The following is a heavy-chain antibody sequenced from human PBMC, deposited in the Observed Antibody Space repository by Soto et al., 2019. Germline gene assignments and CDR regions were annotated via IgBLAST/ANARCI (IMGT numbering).Heavy chain of an antibody. V-gene: IGHV4-31*03. CDR1: GDSITSGAYY. J-gene: IGHJ4*02. CDR3: ARVPFGDPHFDL. D-gene: IGHD4-17*01. CDR2: IYDSGNT. Sequence: SETLSLTCTVSGDSITSGAYYWSWIRQHPGKGLEWIGYIYDSGNTYYNPSLKSRLAISLDTSKNQFSLKLTSVTAADTAVYYCARVPFGDPHFDLWGQGTLVTVSS.